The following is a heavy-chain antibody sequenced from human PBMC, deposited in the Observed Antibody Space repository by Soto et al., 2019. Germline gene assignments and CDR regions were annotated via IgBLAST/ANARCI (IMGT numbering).Heavy chain of an antibody. Sequence: GGSLRLSCAVSGFICSSYDMSWVRQAPGKGLEWVSTIIVGGSTPYEDSVKGRFTIPRDTSKETVYLQMNSLTDGDTAVYYCAKATATGGGAFEIYGQGTMVTVSS. CDR1: GFICSSYD. D-gene: IGHD1-1*01. J-gene: IGHJ3*02. CDR3: AKATATGGGAFEI. V-gene: IGHV3-23*01. CDR2: IIVGGST.